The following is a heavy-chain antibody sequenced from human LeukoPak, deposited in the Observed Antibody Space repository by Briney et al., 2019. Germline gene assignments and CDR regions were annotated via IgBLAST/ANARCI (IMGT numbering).Heavy chain of an antibody. Sequence: GRSLRLSCAASGFTFSSYGMHWVRQAPGKGLEWVAVISYDGSNKYYADSVKGRFTISRDNSKNTLYLQMNSLRAEDTAVYYCARPFFALVPAPQGVWGQGTLVTVSS. CDR1: GFTFSSYG. V-gene: IGHV3-30*03. CDR2: ISYDGSNK. J-gene: IGHJ4*02. CDR3: ARPFFALVPAPQGV. D-gene: IGHD2-2*01.